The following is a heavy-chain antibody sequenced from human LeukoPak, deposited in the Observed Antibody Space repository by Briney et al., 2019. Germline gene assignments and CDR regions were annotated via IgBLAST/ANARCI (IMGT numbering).Heavy chain of an antibody. J-gene: IGHJ4*02. D-gene: IGHD5-12*01. CDR2: INHSGST. Sequence: SETLSLTCTVSGGSISSSNYYWGWIRQPPGKGLEWIGEINHSGSTNYNPSLKSRVTISVDTSKNQFSLKLSSVTAADTAVYYCARGRIVATSPLVYWGQGTLVTVSS. CDR1: GGSISSSNYY. V-gene: IGHV4-39*07. CDR3: ARGRIVATSPLVY.